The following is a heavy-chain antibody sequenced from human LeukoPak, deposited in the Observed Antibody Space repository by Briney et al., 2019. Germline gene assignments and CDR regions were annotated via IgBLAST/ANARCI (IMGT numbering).Heavy chain of an antibody. Sequence: ASVKVSCKASGYTFTGYYIHWVRQAPGQGLEWMGWINPNSGGTNYAQKFQGRVTMTRDTSTSTAYMELSSLRSDDTAVYYCARGLISITSWDFDYWGQGTLVTVSS. CDR3: ARGLISITSWDFDY. J-gene: IGHJ4*02. D-gene: IGHD2-2*01. CDR1: GYTFTGYY. V-gene: IGHV1-2*02. CDR2: INPNSGGT.